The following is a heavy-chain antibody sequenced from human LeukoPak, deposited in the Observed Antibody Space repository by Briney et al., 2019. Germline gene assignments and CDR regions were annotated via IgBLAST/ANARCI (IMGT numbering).Heavy chain of an antibody. J-gene: IGHJ4*02. CDR2: ISYDGSGQ. CDR3: ARANRPFHTSGWYKDY. CDR1: GFTFSSYA. Sequence: GRSLRLSCAASGFTFSSYAMHWVRQAPGEGLEWVALISYDGSGQYYTESVKGRFTISRDNSKNTLYLQVNSLRVEDTAVYYCARANRPFHTSGWYKDYWGQGTLVTVSS. V-gene: IGHV3-30-3*01. D-gene: IGHD6-19*01.